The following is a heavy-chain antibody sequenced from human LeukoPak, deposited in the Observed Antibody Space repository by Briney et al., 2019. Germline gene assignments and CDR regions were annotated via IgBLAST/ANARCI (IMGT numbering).Heavy chain of an antibody. Sequence: QPGGSLRLSCAASGFTFSSYAMSWVRQAPGKGLEWVSTITASGGTYYADSLKGRFTISRDTSKNTPYLQINSLRAEDTAVYYCAKRGRYYFDQWGQGTLVTVSS. CDR1: GFTFSSYA. V-gene: IGHV3-23*01. J-gene: IGHJ4*02. CDR3: AKRGRYYFDQ. CDR2: ITASGGT.